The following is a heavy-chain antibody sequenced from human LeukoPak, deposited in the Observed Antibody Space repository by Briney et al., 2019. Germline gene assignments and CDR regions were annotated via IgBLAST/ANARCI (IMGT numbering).Heavy chain of an antibody. J-gene: IGHJ4*02. Sequence: PGGSLRLSCVASGFPFSSYWMTWVRQAPGKGLEWVANIKQDGSKKSYVDSVKGRFTISRDNAKNSLYLQMNSLRAEDTAVYYCAREGFDYFDYWGQGTLVTVSS. CDR2: IKQDGSKK. CDR3: AREGFDYFDY. CDR1: GFPFSSYW. V-gene: IGHV3-7*01.